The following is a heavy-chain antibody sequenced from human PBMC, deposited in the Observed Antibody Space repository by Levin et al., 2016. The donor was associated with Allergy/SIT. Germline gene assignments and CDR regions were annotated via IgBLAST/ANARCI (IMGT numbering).Heavy chain of an antibody. CDR2: IYYSGST. J-gene: IGHJ4*02. CDR3: ARDGYNVFFDY. D-gene: IGHD5-24*01. Sequence: RQAPGKGLEWIGYIYYSGSTNYNPSLKSRVTISVDTSKNQFSLKLSSVTAADTAVYYCARDGYNVFFDYWGQGTLVTVSS. V-gene: IGHV4-59*01.